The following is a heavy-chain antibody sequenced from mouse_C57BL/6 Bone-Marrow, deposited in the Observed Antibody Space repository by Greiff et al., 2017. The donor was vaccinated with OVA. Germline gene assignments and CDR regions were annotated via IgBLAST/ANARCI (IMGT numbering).Heavy chain of an antibody. D-gene: IGHD2-5*01. Sequence: EVKVVESGGGLVQSGRSLRLSCATSGFTFSDFYMEWVRQAPGKGLEWIAASRNKANDYTTEYSASVKGRFIVSRDTSQSILYLQMNALRAEDTAIYYCARDAYYSRAMDYWGQGTSVTVSS. CDR2: SRNKANDYTT. V-gene: IGHV7-1*01. CDR1: GFTFSDFY. CDR3: ARDAYYSRAMDY. J-gene: IGHJ4*01.